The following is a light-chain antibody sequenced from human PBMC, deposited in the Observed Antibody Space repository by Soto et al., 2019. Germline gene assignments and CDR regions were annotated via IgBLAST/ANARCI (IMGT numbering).Light chain of an antibody. CDR1: SSDVGGYNY. J-gene: IGLJ2*01. Sequence: QSALTQPASVSGSPGQSITISCTGTSSDVGGYNYVSWYQQHPGKAPKLMIYEVSNRPSGVSNRFSGSKSGNTASLTISGLQAEDEADYYCSSYTSSSLPVFGGGTQRPS. V-gene: IGLV2-14*01. CDR2: EVS. CDR3: SSYTSSSLPV.